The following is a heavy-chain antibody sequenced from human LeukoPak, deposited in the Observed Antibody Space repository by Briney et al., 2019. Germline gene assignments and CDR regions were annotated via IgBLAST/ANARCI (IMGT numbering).Heavy chain of an antibody. J-gene: IGHJ4*02. CDR3: ARGRRGATMVRGVIITGY. Sequence: ASVKVSCKASGYTFTSYDTNWVRQATGQGLEWMGWMNPNSGNTGYAQKFQGRVTMTRNTSISTAYMELSSLRSEDTAVYYCARGRRGATMVRGVIITGYWGQGTLVTVS. CDR1: GYTFTSYD. CDR2: MNPNSGNT. D-gene: IGHD3-10*01. V-gene: IGHV1-8*01.